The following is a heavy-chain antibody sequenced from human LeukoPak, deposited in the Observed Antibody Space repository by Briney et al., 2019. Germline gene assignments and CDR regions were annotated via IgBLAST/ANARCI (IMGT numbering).Heavy chain of an antibody. CDR1: GFTFNTYS. CDR2: ISSSSSTI. J-gene: IGHJ6*02. Sequence: PGGSLRLSCAAPGFTFNTYSMNTVRQAPGKGLEWVSHISSSSSTIYYADSVKGRFTISRDNAKTSLYLQMNSLRDEDTAMCYLARVEQKPRAVCGMDVWVQGTTVTVSS. D-gene: IGHD6-13*01. CDR3: ARVEQKPRAVCGMDV. V-gene: IGHV3-48*02.